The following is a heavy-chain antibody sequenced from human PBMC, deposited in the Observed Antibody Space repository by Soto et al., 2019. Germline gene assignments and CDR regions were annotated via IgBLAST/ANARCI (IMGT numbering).Heavy chain of an antibody. D-gene: IGHD2-15*01. V-gene: IGHV1-69*12. CDR3: VRVVAIPSHPDH. J-gene: IGHJ4*02. CDR2: IVPIVDTS. Sequence: QVQLVQSGAEVRQPASSVKVSCKTSGGTFSSYAISWVRQAPGQGLEWMGGIVPIVDTSTYAQKFQRRVTITANEPTSTAYMELSHVRSNDKAIYYCVRVVAIPSHPDHWGQGTLVTVSS. CDR1: GGTFSSYA.